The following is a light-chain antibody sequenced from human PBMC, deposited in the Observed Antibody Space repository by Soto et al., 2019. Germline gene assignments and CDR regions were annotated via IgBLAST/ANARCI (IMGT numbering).Light chain of an antibody. Sequence: DIQMTQSPSSLSASVGDRITITCRASQSISSYLNWYQQKPGKAPKLLIYDASSLQSGVPSRFSGSGSGTDFTLTISSLQPEDFATYYCQQRYSTPRSVTFGPGTKVGIK. V-gene: IGKV1-39*01. J-gene: IGKJ3*01. CDR2: DAS. CDR1: QSISSY. CDR3: QQRYSTPRSVT.